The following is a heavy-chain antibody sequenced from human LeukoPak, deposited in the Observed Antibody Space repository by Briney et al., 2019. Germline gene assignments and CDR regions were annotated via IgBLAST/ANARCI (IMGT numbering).Heavy chain of an antibody. CDR1: GGSFSGYY. CDR3: ARVPSFLYYYYGMDV. D-gene: IGHD2/OR15-2a*01. V-gene: IGHV4-34*01. J-gene: IGHJ6*02. CDR2: INNSGST. Sequence: SETLSLTCAVYGGSFSGYYWSWIRQPPGKGLEWIGEINNSGSTNYNPSLKSRVTISVDTSKNQFSLKLSSVTAADTAVYYCARVPSFLYYYYGMDVWGQGTTVTVSS.